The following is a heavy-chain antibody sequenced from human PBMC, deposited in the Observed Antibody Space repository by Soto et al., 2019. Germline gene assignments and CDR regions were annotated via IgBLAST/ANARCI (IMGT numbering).Heavy chain of an antibody. V-gene: IGHV4-59*08. CDR1: GGSISSYY. D-gene: IGHD5-12*01. J-gene: IGHJ6*03. Sequence: PSETLSLTCTVSGGSISSYYWSWIRQPPGKGLEWIGYIYYSGSTNYNPSLKSRVTISVDTSKNQFSLKLSSVTAADTAVYYCARQYSGFVWPPHYYYMDVWGKGTTVTVS. CDR2: IYYSGST. CDR3: ARQYSGFVWPPHYYYMDV.